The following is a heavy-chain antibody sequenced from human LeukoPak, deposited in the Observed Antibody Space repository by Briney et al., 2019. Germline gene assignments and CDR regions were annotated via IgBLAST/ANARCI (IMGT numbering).Heavy chain of an antibody. CDR2: IYGSGST. D-gene: IGHD6-19*01. Sequence: SETLSLTYTVSGDSLSSHYWSWIRQPPGKGREWIGYIYGSGSTHYDPSLRSRITISEDTSKNQFSLKLTSVTAADTAVYYCARNVGWYSHDSWGQGTLVTVSS. CDR3: ARNVGWYSHDS. CDR1: GDSLSSHY. V-gene: IGHV4-59*08. J-gene: IGHJ4*02.